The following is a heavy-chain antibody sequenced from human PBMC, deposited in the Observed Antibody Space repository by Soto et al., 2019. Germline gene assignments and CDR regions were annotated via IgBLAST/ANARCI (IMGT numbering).Heavy chain of an antibody. CDR3: ARVRALAADGMDV. CDR1: GVTFSDYY. D-gene: IGHD6-19*01. CDR2: ISSSSSYT. Sequence: PGGSLRLSCASSGVTFSDYYMIWIRQAPGKGLKWVSYISSSSSYTNYADSVKGRFTISRDNAKNSLYLQMNSLRADDTAVYYCARVRALAADGMDVWGQGTTVTVSS. V-gene: IGHV3-11*05. J-gene: IGHJ6*02.